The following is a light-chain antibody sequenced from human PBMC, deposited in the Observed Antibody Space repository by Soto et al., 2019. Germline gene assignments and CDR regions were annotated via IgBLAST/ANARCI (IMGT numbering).Light chain of an antibody. CDR3: SSYSSWITCSV. Sequence: QSLLTQPAAVSGSRGQSISICCTATSSDIGGCYYVSWYKQPTGKDPKLMMYQVSNRSPWVSNRSSCPKSGKTASLEMWARQSVDEADYFCSSYSSWITCSVLGGGPKVNV. CDR2: QVS. J-gene: IGLJ1*01. V-gene: IGLV2-14*01. CDR1: SSDIGGCYY.